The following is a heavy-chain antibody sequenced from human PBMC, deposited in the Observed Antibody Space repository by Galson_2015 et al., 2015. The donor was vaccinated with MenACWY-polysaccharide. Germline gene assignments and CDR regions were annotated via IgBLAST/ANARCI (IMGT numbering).Heavy chain of an antibody. Sequence: SLRLSCAASGFTFSDYGMSWFRQAPGKGLEWVAGFPSSGSRPYYADSVRGRFSVSRDNSDNTLYLQMNNLRAEDTAVCYCAKVGPRSSWTMGIDYWGQGTLVTVSS. CDR3: AKVGPRSSWTMGIDY. V-gene: IGHV3-23*01. D-gene: IGHD6-13*01. CDR2: FPSSGSRP. CDR1: GFTFSDYG. J-gene: IGHJ4*02.